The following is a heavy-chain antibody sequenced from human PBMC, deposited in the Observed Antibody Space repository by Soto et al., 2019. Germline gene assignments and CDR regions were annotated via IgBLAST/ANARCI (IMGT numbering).Heavy chain of an antibody. Sequence: QLQLQESGPGLVKPSETLSLTCTVSGGSISSSSYYWGWIRQPPGKGLEWIGSIYYSGSTYYNPCHKRPVTISVDTSKNEYTLKLSSVTAADTAVYYCPRPRSYSGGFDYWGQGTLVTVSS. D-gene: IGHD2-15*01. V-gene: IGHV4-39*01. CDR2: IYYSGST. CDR1: GGSISSSSYY. J-gene: IGHJ4*02. CDR3: PRPRSYSGGFDY.